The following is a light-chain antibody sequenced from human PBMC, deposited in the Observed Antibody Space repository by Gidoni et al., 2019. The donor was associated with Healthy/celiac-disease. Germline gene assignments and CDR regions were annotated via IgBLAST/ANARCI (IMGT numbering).Light chain of an antibody. CDR2: YVS. CDR1: SSDVGGYNY. J-gene: IGLJ2*01. CDR3: SSYTSSSTLV. Sequence: QSALTQPASVSGSPGQSITISCTGTSSDVGGYNYVSWYQQHPGKAPKLMIYYVSNRPSGVSNRFSRSKSGNTASLTISGLQAEDEADYYCSSYTSSSTLVFGGGTKLTVL. V-gene: IGLV2-14*01.